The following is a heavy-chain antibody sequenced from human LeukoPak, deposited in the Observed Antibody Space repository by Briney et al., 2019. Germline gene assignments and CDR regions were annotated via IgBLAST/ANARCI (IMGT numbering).Heavy chain of an antibody. Sequence: ASVKVSCKASGYTFTSYAMHWVRQAPGQRLEWMGWINAGNGNTKYSQKFQVRVTITRDTSASTAYMELSSLRSEDTAVYYCARAETGCGGDCYLGLYYYGMDVWGQGTTVTVSS. D-gene: IGHD2-21*02. V-gene: IGHV1-3*01. CDR3: ARAETGCGGDCYLGLYYYGMDV. CDR1: GYTFTSYA. J-gene: IGHJ6*02. CDR2: INAGNGNT.